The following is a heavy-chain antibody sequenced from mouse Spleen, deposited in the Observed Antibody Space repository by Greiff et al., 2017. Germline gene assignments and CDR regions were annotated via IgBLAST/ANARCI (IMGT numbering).Heavy chain of an antibody. CDR3: ARKKGDYEDKAMDY. J-gene: IGHJ4*01. V-gene: IGHV1-64*01. CDR2: IHPNSGST. CDR1: GYTFTSYW. Sequence: QVQLQQPGAELVKPGASVKLSCKASGYTFTSYWMHWVKQRPGQGLEWIGMIHPNSGSTNYNEKFKSKATLTVDKSSSTAYMQLSSLTSEDSAVYYCARKKGDYEDKAMDYWGQGTSVTGSA. D-gene: IGHD2-4*01.